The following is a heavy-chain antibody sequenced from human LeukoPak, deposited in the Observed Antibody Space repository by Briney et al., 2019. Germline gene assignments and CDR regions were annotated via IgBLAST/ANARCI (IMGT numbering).Heavy chain of an antibody. V-gene: IGHV1-18*01. Sequence: GASVKVSCKASDYSFHRYGINGVRQSPGQGLEWMGWISGYNGNTNYAPKFQGRVTMTTDTSTNTAYMEPRSLRSDDTAVYYCARADFWSGYPRGYYYMDVWGNGTTVIVSS. D-gene: IGHD3-3*01. CDR3: ARADFWSGYPRGYYYMDV. J-gene: IGHJ6*03. CDR1: DYSFHRYG. CDR2: ISGYNGNT.